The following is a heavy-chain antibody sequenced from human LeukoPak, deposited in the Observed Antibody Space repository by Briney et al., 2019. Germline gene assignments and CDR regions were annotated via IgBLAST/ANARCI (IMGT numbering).Heavy chain of an antibody. CDR2: MNPNSGNT. CDR3: AGGTYYYGSGSYYYYYYGMDV. V-gene: IGHV1-8*01. J-gene: IGHJ6*02. D-gene: IGHD3-10*01. CDR1: GYTFTSYD. Sequence: ASVKVSCKASGYTFTSYDINWVRQATGQGLEWMGWMNPNSGNTGYAQKFQGRVTMTRNTSISTAYMELSSLRSEDTAVYYCAGGTYYYGSGSYYYYYYGMDVWGQGTTVTVSS.